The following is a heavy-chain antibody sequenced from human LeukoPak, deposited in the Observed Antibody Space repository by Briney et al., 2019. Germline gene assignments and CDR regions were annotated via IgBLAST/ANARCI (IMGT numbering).Heavy chain of an antibody. D-gene: IGHD3-10*01. Sequence: ASVKVSCKASGYTFTSYGISWVRQAPGQGLEWMGWISAYNGNTNYAQKLQGRVTMTTDTSTSTAYMELRSLRSDDTAVYYCARGLSTMVRGVIPQYNWFDPGAREPWSPSPQ. CDR3: ARGLSTMVRGVIPQYNWFDP. CDR2: ISAYNGNT. CDR1: GYTFTSYG. J-gene: IGHJ5*02. V-gene: IGHV1-18*04.